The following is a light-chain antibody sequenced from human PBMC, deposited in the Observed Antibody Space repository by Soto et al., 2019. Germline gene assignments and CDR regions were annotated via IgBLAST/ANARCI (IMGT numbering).Light chain of an antibody. CDR1: KVGDKY. J-gene: IGLJ1*01. CDR2: QDN. CDR3: QAWDSTTAV. V-gene: IGLV3-1*01. Sequence: SYELTQPPSVSVSPGQTASITWSGDKVGDKYACWYQQKPGQSPVLVIYQDNQRPSGIPERFSGSNSGNTATLTITGTQAMDEADYYCQAWDSTTAVFGTGTKLTVL.